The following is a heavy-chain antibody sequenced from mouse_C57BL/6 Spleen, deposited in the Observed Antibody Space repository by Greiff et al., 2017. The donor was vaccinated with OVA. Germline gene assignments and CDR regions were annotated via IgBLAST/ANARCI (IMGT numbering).Heavy chain of an antibody. CDR2: IYPGDGDT. CDR1: GYAFSSSW. Sequence: QVQLQQSGPELVKPGASVKISCKASGYAFSSSWMNWVKQRPGKGLEWIGRIYPGDGDTNYNGKFKGKATLTADKSSRTAYMQLSSLTSEDSAVYFCARDYDYDRGFAYWGQGTLVTVSA. D-gene: IGHD2-4*01. V-gene: IGHV1-82*01. J-gene: IGHJ3*01. CDR3: ARDYDYDRGFAY.